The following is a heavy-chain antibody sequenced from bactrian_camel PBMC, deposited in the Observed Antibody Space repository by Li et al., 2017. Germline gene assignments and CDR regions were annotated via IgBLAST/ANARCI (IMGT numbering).Heavy chain of an antibody. CDR2: INLLGGGT. J-gene: IGHJ4*01. Sequence: VQLVESGGGSVEAGGTLRISCVRSEPPYSTRCMAWFRQTPGKEREVVASINLLGGGTYYADSVKGRFTIHRDNTKNVVYLQMNSLKPEDTALYYCALEGSGGICYTDCDYQSQGTQVTVS. CDR1: EPPYSTRC. V-gene: IGHV3-3*01. D-gene: IGHD4*01.